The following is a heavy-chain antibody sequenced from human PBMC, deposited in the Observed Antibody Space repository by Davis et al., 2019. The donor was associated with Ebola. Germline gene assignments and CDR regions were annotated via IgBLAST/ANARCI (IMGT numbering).Heavy chain of an antibody. CDR2: ISAYNGNT. V-gene: IGHV1-18*01. J-gene: IGHJ6*02. CDR1: GYTFTSYG. CDR3: ASAGMTTYTLGLKYYYYYGMDV. Sequence: ASVKVSCKASGYTFTSYGISWVRQAPGQGLDWMGWISAYNGNTNYAQKLQGRVTMTTDTSTSTAYMELRSLRSEDTAVYYCASAGMTTYTLGLKYYYYYGMDVWGQGTTVTVSS. D-gene: IGHD4-17*01.